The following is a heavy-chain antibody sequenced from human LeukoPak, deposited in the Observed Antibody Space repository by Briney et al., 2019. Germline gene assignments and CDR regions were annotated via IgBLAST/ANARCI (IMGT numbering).Heavy chain of an antibody. J-gene: IGHJ4*02. Sequence: GGSLRLSCAASGFTFSSYWMSWVRQAPGKGLEWVANIEQDGSEENFVDSVKGRFTISRDNAKKSLYLQTNSLRAEDTAVYYCARGSSAGASLRHDYWGQGTLVTVSS. D-gene: IGHD1-26*01. CDR2: IEQDGSEE. CDR3: ARGSSAGASLRHDY. V-gene: IGHV3-7*01. CDR1: GFTFSSYW.